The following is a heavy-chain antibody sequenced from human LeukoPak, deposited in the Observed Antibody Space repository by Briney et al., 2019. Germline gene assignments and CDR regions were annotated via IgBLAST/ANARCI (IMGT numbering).Heavy chain of an antibody. J-gene: IGHJ6*03. CDR1: GGSISSGGYY. D-gene: IGHD3-3*01. Sequence: SETLSLTCTVSGGSISSGGYYWSWIRQPPGKGLEWIGYIYHSGSTYYNPSLKSRVTISVDRSKNQFSLKLSSVTAADTAVYYCASQITYYDFWSAPLNYYYYMDVWGKGTTVTVSS. CDR3: ASQITYYDFWSAPLNYYYYMDV. V-gene: IGHV4-30-2*01. CDR2: IYHSGST.